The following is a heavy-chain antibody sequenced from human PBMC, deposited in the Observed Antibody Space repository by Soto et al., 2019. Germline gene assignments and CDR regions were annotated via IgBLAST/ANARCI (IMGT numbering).Heavy chain of an antibody. Sequence: QVQLVESGGGVVQPGRSLRLSCAASGFTVSRYGMHRVRQAPGKGLEWVAVISRDGGTKYYADSVKGRFTISRDNSRNTLFLEMNSLRGDEMAGYYSTGEVASGSWGQGTLVTVSS. CDR2: ISRDGGTK. V-gene: IGHV3-30*03. CDR3: TGEVASGS. D-gene: IGHD2-8*02. J-gene: IGHJ5*02. CDR1: GFTVSRYG.